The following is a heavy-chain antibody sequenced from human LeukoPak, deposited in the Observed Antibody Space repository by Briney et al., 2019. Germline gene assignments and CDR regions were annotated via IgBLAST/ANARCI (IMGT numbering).Heavy chain of an antibody. D-gene: IGHD2-15*01. CDR3: ARGNEYTWWQ. CDR2: IYYSGST. Sequence: SETLSLTCTVSGGSISSSSYYWGWIRQPPGKGLEWIGSIYYSGSTYYNPSLKSRVTISVDKPKSQFSLKLTSVTAADTAIYYCARGNEYTWWQWSQGTLVTVSS. J-gene: IGHJ4*02. CDR1: GGSISSSSYY. V-gene: IGHV4-39*07.